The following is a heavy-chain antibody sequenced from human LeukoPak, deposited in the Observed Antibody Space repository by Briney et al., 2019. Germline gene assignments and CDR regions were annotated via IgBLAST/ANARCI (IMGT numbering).Heavy chain of an antibody. CDR2: IKQDGSEK. V-gene: IGHV3-7*04. CDR1: GFIFSNYW. J-gene: IGHJ5*02. D-gene: IGHD3/OR15-3a*01. Sequence: GGSLRLSCSASGFIFSNYWMTWVRQAPRKGLEWVANIKQDGSEKYYVDSVKGRFTISRDNAKKSLYLQMNSLRAEDTAVYFCARDMIIVQSWGQGTLVTVSS. CDR3: ARDMIIVQS.